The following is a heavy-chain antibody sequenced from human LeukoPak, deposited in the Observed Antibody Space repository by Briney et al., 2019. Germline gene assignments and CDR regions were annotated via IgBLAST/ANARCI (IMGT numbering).Heavy chain of an antibody. CDR1: GFTFSSYA. CDR2: ISGSGGAGT. J-gene: IGHJ6*02. V-gene: IGHV3-23*01. CDR3: VKDRGGSPFYGMDV. Sequence: GGSLRLSCAGSGFTFSSYALSWVRQAPGKGLEWVSTISGSGGAGTYYADSVKGRFTVSRDNSRNTLYLPMNSLRAEDTAVYYCVKDRGGSPFYGMDVWGQGTTVTVSS. D-gene: IGHD1-26*01.